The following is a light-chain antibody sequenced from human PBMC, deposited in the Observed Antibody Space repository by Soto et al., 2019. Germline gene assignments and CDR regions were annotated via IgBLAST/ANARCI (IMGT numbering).Light chain of an antibody. Sequence: DIQMTQSPSSLSASVGDRVTITCRASQSISSYLNWYQQKPGTAPKLLMYAASSSQSGVPSRFSGSGSETDFTLTISSLQPEDFATYYCQQSYSTPRTFGQGTRWIS. J-gene: IGKJ1*01. CDR3: QQSYSTPRT. V-gene: IGKV1-39*01. CDR2: AAS. CDR1: QSISSY.